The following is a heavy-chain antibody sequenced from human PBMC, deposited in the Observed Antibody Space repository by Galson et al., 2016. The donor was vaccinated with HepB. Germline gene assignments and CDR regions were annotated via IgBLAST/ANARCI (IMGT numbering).Heavy chain of an antibody. CDR2: IIPIYGTT. J-gene: IGHJ4*02. CDR1: GGTFRNYD. CDR3: ARGGDSSGWFEVIF. D-gene: IGHD6-19*01. V-gene: IGHV1-69*01. Sequence: SCKASGGTFRNYDISWVRQAPGQGLEWMGGIIPIYGTTNYAQKFQGRVTITADESPSTAYMDLSSLRFEDTALYYCARGGDSSGWFEVIFWGQGTLVTVSS.